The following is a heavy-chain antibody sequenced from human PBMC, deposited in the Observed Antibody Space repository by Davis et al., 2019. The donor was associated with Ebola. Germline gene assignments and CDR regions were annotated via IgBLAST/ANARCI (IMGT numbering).Heavy chain of an antibody. CDR1: GYTLTEFC. D-gene: IGHD3-10*01. V-gene: IGHV1-24*01. Sequence: AASVKVSCKVSGYTLTEFCLHWVRQAPGKGLEWLGGFDPDDIKTIYAQNFQGRVTMTEDASTDTAYMELSSLRSEDTAMYYCVTDMWFGESLSWGHFDFWGQGTLLTVSS. CDR2: FDPDDIKT. CDR3: VTDMWFGESLSWGHFDF. J-gene: IGHJ4*02.